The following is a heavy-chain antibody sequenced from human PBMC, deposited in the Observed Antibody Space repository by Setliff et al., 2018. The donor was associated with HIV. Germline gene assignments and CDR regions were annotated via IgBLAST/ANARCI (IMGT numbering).Heavy chain of an antibody. CDR2: IIPAFGTA. D-gene: IGHD6-19*01. V-gene: IGHV1-69*05. Sequence: ASVKVSCKASGGALSNYAFSWVRQAPGQGLQWMGGIIPAFGTANYAQKFQGRVTITTDESTSTAYMELSGLRSEDTAVYFCARDGLLVAGIRFDYWGQGTLVTVSS. CDR1: GGALSNYA. CDR3: ARDGLLVAGIRFDY. J-gene: IGHJ4*01.